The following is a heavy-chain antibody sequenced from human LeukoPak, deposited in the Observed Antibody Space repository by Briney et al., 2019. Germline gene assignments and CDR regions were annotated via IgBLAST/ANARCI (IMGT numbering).Heavy chain of an antibody. D-gene: IGHD4-11*01. V-gene: IGHV3-33*01. CDR3: ARDIGTTVTNYWFDP. Sequence: GRSLRLFCAASGFTLSSYGMHWVRQAPGKGLEWVAVIWYDGSNKYYADSVKGRFTISRDNSKNTLYLQMNSLRAEDTAVYYCARDIGTTVTNYWFDPWGQGTLVTVSS. CDR2: IWYDGSNK. CDR1: GFTLSSYG. J-gene: IGHJ5*02.